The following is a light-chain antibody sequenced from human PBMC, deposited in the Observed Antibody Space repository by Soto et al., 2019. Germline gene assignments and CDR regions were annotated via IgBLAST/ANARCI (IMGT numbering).Light chain of an antibody. CDR2: GAS. CDR3: QQYHNWPGT. Sequence: EIVMTQSPATLSVSPGERATLSCRASQSVSSNLAWYQQKPGQARRLLIYGASTRATGIPARFSGSGSGTEFTLTISSLQSEDFAVYYCQQYHNWPGTFGPGTKVDIK. V-gene: IGKV3-15*01. CDR1: QSVSSN. J-gene: IGKJ3*01.